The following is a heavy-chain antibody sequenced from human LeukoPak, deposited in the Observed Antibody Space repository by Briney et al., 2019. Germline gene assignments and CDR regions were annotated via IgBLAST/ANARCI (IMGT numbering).Heavy chain of an antibody. CDR1: GSTATAYY. Sequence: SRMPSGSTATAYYVPCVQQAPRKGLEWMGLIDPEDGEAIYAEEFQGRVSITADTSTDTAHMELSSLRFDDTAVYYCATGHITGGTGFDYWGQGTLVTVSS. J-gene: IGHJ4*02. D-gene: IGHD1-20*01. V-gene: IGHV1-69-2*01. CDR3: ATGHITGGTGFDY. CDR2: IDPEDGEA.